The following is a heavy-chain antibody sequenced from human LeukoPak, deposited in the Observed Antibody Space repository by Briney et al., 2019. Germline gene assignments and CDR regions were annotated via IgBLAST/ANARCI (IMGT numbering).Heavy chain of an antibody. J-gene: IGHJ4*02. CDR2: IYYSGST. CDR3: ARDNYYDSSGYYYSNC. Sequence: SETLSLTCTVSGGSISSGGYYWSWIRQHPGKGLEWIGYIYYSGSTYYNPSLKSRVTISVDTSKNQFSLKLSSVTAADTAVYYCARDNYYDSSGYYYSNCWGQGTLVTVSS. V-gene: IGHV4-31*03. D-gene: IGHD3-22*01. CDR1: GGSISSGGYY.